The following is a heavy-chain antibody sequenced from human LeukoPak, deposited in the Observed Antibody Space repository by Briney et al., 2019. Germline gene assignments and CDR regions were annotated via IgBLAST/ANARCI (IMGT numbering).Heavy chain of an antibody. Sequence: RGSLRLSCAASGFTFSSYAMSWVRQAPGKGLEWVSAISGSGGSTYYADSVKGRFTISRDNSKNTLYLQMNRLRAEDTAVYYCAKAGDDSSGYYYLNSFDYWGQGTLVTVSS. CDR2: ISGSGGST. CDR3: AKAGDDSSGYYYLNSFDY. J-gene: IGHJ4*02. V-gene: IGHV3-23*01. D-gene: IGHD3-22*01. CDR1: GFTFSSYA.